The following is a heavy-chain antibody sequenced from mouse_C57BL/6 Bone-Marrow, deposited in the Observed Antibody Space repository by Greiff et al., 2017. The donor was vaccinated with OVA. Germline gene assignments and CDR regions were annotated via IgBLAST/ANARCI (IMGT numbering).Heavy chain of an antibody. V-gene: IGHV2-2*01. CDR1: GFSLTSYG. D-gene: IGHD1-1*01. CDR2: IWSGGST. J-gene: IGHJ4*01. Sequence: QVHVKQSGPGLVQPSQSLSITCTVSGFSLTSYGVHWVRQSPGKGLEWMGVIWSGGSTDYNAAFISRLSISKNNSKSQIFLKMNILLADYTAIDYAARKKDYGREAMDYWGQGTSVTVSS. CDR3: ARKKDYGREAMDY.